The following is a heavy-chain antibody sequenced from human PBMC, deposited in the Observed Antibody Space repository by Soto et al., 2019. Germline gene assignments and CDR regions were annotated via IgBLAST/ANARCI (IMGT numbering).Heavy chain of an antibody. V-gene: IGHV4-34*01. Sequence: QVQLQQWGAGLLKPSETLSLTCAVYGGSFSGYYWSWIRQPPGKGLEWIGEINHSGSTNYTPSLNIRVTISVDTSKTQFSLKLSSVTAADTAVYYCASLRVGGVILSLYGMDVWGQGTTVTVSS. CDR1: GGSFSGYY. J-gene: IGHJ6*02. CDR2: INHSGST. CDR3: ASLRVGGVILSLYGMDV. D-gene: IGHD3-10*01.